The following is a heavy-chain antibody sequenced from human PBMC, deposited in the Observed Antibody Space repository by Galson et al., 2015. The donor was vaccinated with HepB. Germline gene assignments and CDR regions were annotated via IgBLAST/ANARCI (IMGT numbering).Heavy chain of an antibody. CDR3: ARGGYCSSTSCRYNWFDP. J-gene: IGHJ5*02. V-gene: IGHV1-8*01. CDR2: MNPNSGNT. Sequence: SVKVSCKASGYTFTSYDINWVRQATGQGLEWMGWMNPNSGNTGYAQKFQGRVTMTRNTSISTAYMELSSLRSEDTAVYYCARGGYCSSTSCRYNWFDPWGQGTLVTVSS. CDR1: GYTFTSYD. D-gene: IGHD2-2*01.